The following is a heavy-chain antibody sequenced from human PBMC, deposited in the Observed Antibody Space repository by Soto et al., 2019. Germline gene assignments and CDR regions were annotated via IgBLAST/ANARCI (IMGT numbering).Heavy chain of an antibody. CDR1: GFTFSSYG. V-gene: IGHV3-23*01. Sequence: GGSLRLSCEFSGFTFSSYGMSWVRQAPGKGLEWVSSISGSGDSTYYADSVKGRFTISRDNSKNTLYLQMNSLRAEDTAVYYCARAVVRVPAAKNYYYGMDVWGQGTTVTVSS. CDR3: ARAVVRVPAAKNYYYGMDV. CDR2: ISGSGDST. J-gene: IGHJ6*02. D-gene: IGHD2-2*01.